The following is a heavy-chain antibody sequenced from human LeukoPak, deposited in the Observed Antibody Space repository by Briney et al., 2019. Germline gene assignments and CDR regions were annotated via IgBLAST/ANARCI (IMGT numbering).Heavy chain of an antibody. J-gene: IGHJ4*02. Sequence: GGSLRLSCAASGFSFSSSPMSWVCQAPGKGLEWVSALAGSGGVPIYADSVKGRFTISRDNSKNTLFLQMNSLRVEDTAVYYCARQIGYCSSITCYFDSWGQGTLVTVSS. CDR3: ARQIGYCSSITCYFDS. CDR2: LAGSGGVP. D-gene: IGHD2-2*01. V-gene: IGHV3-23*01. CDR1: GFSFSSSP.